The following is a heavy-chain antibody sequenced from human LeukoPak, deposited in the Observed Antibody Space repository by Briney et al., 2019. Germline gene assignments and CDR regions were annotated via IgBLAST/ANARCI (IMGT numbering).Heavy chain of an antibody. V-gene: IGHV1-18*01. CDR1: GYTFTRNG. D-gene: IGHD2-15*01. CDR3: AGDGPRYCWGGICDSDH. Sequence: ASAKVSCNASGYTFTRNGITWVRQDPGQGLEWMGWIISHNDNTKYAQKLKGRVTITTDTSTNTAYLELSCLTSDDTAVYYCAGDGPRYCWGGICDSDHWGQGTLVTVSS. J-gene: IGHJ4*02. CDR2: IISHNDNT.